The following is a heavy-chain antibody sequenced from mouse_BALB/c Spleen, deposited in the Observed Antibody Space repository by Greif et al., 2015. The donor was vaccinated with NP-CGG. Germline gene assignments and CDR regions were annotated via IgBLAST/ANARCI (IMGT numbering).Heavy chain of an antibody. CDR1: GYTLTSYV. J-gene: IGHJ2*01. CDR2: INPYNDGT. Sequence: VQLQQSGPELVKPGASVKMSCKASGYTLTSYVMHWVKQKPGQGLEWIGYINPYNDGTKYNEKFKGKATLTSDKSSSTAYMELNSLTSDDSAVYYCAIEEGGYDYWGQGTTLTVSS. D-gene: IGHD2-2*01. CDR3: AIEEGGYDY. V-gene: IGHV1-14*01.